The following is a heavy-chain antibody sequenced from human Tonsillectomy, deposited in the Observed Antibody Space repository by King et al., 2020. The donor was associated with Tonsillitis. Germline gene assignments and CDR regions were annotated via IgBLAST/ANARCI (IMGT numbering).Heavy chain of an antibody. CDR3: ARLSATGTHGYYYYYYMDV. Sequence: VQLQQWGAGLLKPSETLSLTCAVYGGSFSGYYWSWIRQPPGKGLEWIGEINHSGSTNYNPSLKSRVTISVDTSKNQVSLKLSSVTAADTAVYYCARLSATGTHGYYYYYYMDVWGKGTTVTVSS. CDR1: GGSFSGYY. J-gene: IGHJ6*03. V-gene: IGHV4-34*01. D-gene: IGHD1-1*01. CDR2: INHSGST.